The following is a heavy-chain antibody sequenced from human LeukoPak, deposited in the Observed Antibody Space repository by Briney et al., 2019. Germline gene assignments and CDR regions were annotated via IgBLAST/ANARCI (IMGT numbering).Heavy chain of an antibody. V-gene: IGHV3-15*01. CDR3: TTFYHEYSPY. CDR1: GFSCMNAW. Sequence: PGGSLRPXCAASGFSCMNAWMIWVRQAPGKGLEWVGRIKSNADGGTPDYAAPARGRFTISRDDSKNTLYLQMNSLKTEDTAVYYCTTFYHEYSPYWGRGTLVTVSS. J-gene: IGHJ4*02. CDR2: IKSNADGGTP. D-gene: IGHD2/OR15-2a*01.